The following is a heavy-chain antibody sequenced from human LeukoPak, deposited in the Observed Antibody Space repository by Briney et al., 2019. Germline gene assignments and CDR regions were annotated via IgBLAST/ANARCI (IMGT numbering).Heavy chain of an antibody. V-gene: IGHV4-30-2*01. CDR3: ARIVVVPAAILGDNWFDP. CDR1: GGSISSGCYS. CDR2: IYHSGST. D-gene: IGHD2-2*02. Sequence: PSQTLSLACAVSGGSISSGCYSWSWIRQPPGKGLEWIGYIYHSGSTYYNLSLKSRVTISVDRSKNQFSLNLSSVTAADTAVYYCARIVVVPAAILGDNWFDPWGQGTLVTVSS. J-gene: IGHJ5*02.